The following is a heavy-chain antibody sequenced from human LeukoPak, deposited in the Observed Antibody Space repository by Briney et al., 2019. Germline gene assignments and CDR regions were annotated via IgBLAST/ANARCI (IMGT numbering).Heavy chain of an antibody. Sequence: SVKVSCKASGGTFSSYAISWVRQAPGQGLEWMGGIIPIFGTANYAQKFQGRVTITADESTSTAYMELSSLRSEDTAVYYCATSPLWLSAALDYWGQGTLVTVSS. V-gene: IGHV1-69*13. J-gene: IGHJ4*02. D-gene: IGHD5-18*01. CDR2: IIPIFGTA. CDR1: GGTFSSYA. CDR3: ATSPLWLSAALDY.